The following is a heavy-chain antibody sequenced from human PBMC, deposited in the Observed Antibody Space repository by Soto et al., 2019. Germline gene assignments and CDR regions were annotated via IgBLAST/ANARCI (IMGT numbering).Heavy chain of an antibody. CDR3: ARRGVVPAARFDP. CDR1: GGSISSGGYS. D-gene: IGHD2-2*01. V-gene: IGHV4-30-2*01. CDR2: IYHSGST. Sequence: SETLSLTCAVSGGSISSGGYSWSWIRQPPGKGLEWIGYIYHSGSTYYNPSLKSRVTIAVDRAKNQFSLKLSSVTAADTAVYYCARRGVVPAARFDPWGQGTLVTVSS. J-gene: IGHJ5*02.